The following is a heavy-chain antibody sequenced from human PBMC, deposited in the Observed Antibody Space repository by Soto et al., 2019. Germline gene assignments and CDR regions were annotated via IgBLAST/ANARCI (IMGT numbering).Heavy chain of an antibody. CDR1: GVTFVSYG. CDR3: AKWGPYYYDSSGSDAFDI. Sequence: ASGVTFVSYGMSWVRQKPGKGLEWVSAISGSGGSTYYADSVKGRFTISRDNSKNTLYLQMNSLRAEDTAVYYCAKWGPYYYDSSGSDAFDIWGQGTMVSVSS. D-gene: IGHD3-22*01. CDR2: ISGSGGST. V-gene: IGHV3-23*01. J-gene: IGHJ3*02.